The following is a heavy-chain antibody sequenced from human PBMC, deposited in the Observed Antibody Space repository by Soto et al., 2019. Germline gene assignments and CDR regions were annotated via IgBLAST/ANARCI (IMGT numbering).Heavy chain of an antibody. V-gene: IGHV1-69*13. CDR1: GGPFSSYA. CDR3: ARGGIGTIFGVVIIPPDFDY. D-gene: IGHD3-3*01. Sequence: ASVKVSCKASGGPFSSYAISWVRQAPGQGLEWMGGIIPIFGTANYAQKFQGRVTITADESTSKAYMELSSLRSEETAVYYCARGGIGTIFGVVIIPPDFDYWGQGTLVTVSS. J-gene: IGHJ4*02. CDR2: IIPIFGTA.